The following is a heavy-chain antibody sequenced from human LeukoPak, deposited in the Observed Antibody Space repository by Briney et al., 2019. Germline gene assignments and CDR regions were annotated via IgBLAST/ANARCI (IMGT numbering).Heavy chain of an antibody. D-gene: IGHD3-22*01. J-gene: IGHJ1*01. V-gene: IGHV1-24*01. CDR2: FDPEDGET. CDR3: ATGAEYYYDSSGYHGHFQH. Sequence: ASVKVSCKVSGYTLTELSMHWVRQAPGKGLEWMGGFDPEDGETIYAQKFQGRVTMTEDTSTDTAYMELSSLRSEDMAVYYCATGAEYYYDSSGYHGHFQHWGQGTLVTVSS. CDR1: GYTLTELS.